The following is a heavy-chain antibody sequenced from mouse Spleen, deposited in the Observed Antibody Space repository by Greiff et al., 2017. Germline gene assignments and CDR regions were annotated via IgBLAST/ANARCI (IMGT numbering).Heavy chain of an antibody. Sequence: QVQLKQPGAELVRPGSSVKLSCKASGYTFTSYWMHWVKQRPIQGLEWIGNIDPSDSETHYNQKFKDKATLTVDKSSSTAYMQLSSLTSEDSAVYYCARRGYGNLGGTYFDYWGQGTTLTVSS. V-gene: IGHV1-52*01. CDR2: IDPSDSET. J-gene: IGHJ2*01. CDR3: ARRGYGNLGGTYFDY. CDR1: GYTFTSYW. D-gene: IGHD2-10*02.